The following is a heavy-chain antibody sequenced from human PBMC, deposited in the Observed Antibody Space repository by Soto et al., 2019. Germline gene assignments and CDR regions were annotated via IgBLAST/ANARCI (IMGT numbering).Heavy chain of an antibody. CDR2: IYDSGST. D-gene: IGHD6-13*01. CDR1: GGSISSGDYY. Sequence: SETLSLTCTVSGGSISSGDYYWSWIRQPPGKGLEWIGYIYDSGSTYYNPSLKSRVTISVDASKNQFSLKLSSVTAADTAVYYCARSPYSSSFYWFDPWGQGTLVTVSS. CDR3: ARSPYSSSFYWFDP. J-gene: IGHJ5*02. V-gene: IGHV4-30-4*01.